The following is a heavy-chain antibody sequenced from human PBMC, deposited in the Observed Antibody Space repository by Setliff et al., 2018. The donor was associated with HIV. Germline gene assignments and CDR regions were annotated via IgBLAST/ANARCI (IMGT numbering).Heavy chain of an antibody. V-gene: IGHV4-61*09. CDR3: ARAPTGVTNAFDI. Sequence: SETLSLTCAVSGGSISSGIYYWIWIRQPAGKGLEWIGHVYTTGGTNYNPSLESRLTISVDTSRNQFSLRLSSVTAADTAVYHCARAPTGVTNAFDIWGQGTMVT. D-gene: IGHD2-8*02. CDR1: GGSISSGIYY. J-gene: IGHJ3*02. CDR2: VYTTGGT.